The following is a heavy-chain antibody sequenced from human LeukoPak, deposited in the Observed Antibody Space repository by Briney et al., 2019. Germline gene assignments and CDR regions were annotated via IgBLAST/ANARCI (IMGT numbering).Heavy chain of an antibody. CDR3: ARQGNGYHFDY. J-gene: IGHJ4*02. CDR2: IYYSGST. CDR1: GGSISSGGYY. Sequence: PSETLSLTCTVSGGSISSGGYYWSWIRQHPGKGLEWIGYIYYSGSTNYNPSLKSRVTISVDTSKNQFSLRLSSVTAADTAVYYCARQGNGYHFDYWGQGTLVTVSS. D-gene: IGHD5-24*01. V-gene: IGHV4-61*08.